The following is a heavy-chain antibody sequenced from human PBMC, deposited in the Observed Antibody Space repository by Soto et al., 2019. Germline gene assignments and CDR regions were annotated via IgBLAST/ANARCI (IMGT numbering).Heavy chain of an antibody. Sequence: ASVKVSCKASGYTFTSYDINWVRQATGQGLEWMGWMNPNSGNTGYAQKFQGRVTMTRNTSISTAYMELSSLRSEDTAVYYCAVDYYGSGSYYNAFDIWGQGTRVTVSS. CDR2: MNPNSGNT. CDR1: GYTFTSYD. J-gene: IGHJ3*02. CDR3: AVDYYGSGSYYNAFDI. D-gene: IGHD3-10*01. V-gene: IGHV1-8*01.